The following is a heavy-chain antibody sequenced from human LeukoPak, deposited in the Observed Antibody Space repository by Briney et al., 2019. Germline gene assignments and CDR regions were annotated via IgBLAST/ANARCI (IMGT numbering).Heavy chain of an antibody. CDR1: GFTFSSYA. J-gene: IGHJ1*01. Sequence: GRSLRLSCAASGFTFSSYAMHWVRQAPGKGLEWVAVISYDGSNKYYADSVKGRFTISRDNSKNTLYLQMNSLRAEDTAVYYCAKDLGYCSSTSCYRSKWYFQHWGQGTLVTVSS. CDR3: AKDLGYCSSTSCYRSKWYFQH. CDR2: ISYDGSNK. D-gene: IGHD2-2*01. V-gene: IGHV3-30-3*01.